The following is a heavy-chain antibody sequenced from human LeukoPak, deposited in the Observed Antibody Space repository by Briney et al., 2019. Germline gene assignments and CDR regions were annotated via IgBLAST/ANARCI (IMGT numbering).Heavy chain of an antibody. CDR3: ARASYADYDFWSGYSG. Sequence: ASVKVSCKASGYTFTSYGISWVRQAPGQGLEWMGWISAYNGNTNYAQKLQGRVTMTRNTSISTAYMELSSLRSEDTAVYYCARASYADYDFWSGYSGWGQGTLVTVSS. CDR1: GYTFTSYG. D-gene: IGHD3-3*01. J-gene: IGHJ4*02. V-gene: IGHV1-18*01. CDR2: ISAYNGNT.